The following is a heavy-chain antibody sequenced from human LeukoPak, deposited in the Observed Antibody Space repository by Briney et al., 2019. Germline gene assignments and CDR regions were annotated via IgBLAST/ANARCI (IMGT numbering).Heavy chain of an antibody. CDR2: IYYSGST. D-gene: IGHD3-22*01. J-gene: IGHJ4*02. CDR3: AAPGSYDSSGYYFN. V-gene: IGHV4-59*01. CDR1: GGSLSSYY. Sequence: PSETLSLTCTVSGGSLSSYYWSWIRQPPGKGLEWIGYIYYSGSTNYNPSLKSRVTISVDTSKNQFSLKLSSVTAADTAVYYCAAPGSYDSSGYYFNWGQGTLVTVSS.